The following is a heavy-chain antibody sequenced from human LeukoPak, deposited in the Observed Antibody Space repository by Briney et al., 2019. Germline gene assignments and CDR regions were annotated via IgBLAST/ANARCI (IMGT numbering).Heavy chain of an antibody. J-gene: IGHJ4*02. Sequence: ASVKVSCKASGYTFTSYGISWVRQAPGQWLEWMGWIRAYNGNTNYAQKLQGRVTMTTDTSTSTAYMELRSLRSDDTAVYYCARGGLWFGELLGTFDYWGQGTLVSVSS. CDR3: ARGGLWFGELLGTFDY. CDR1: GYTFTSYG. CDR2: IRAYNGNT. D-gene: IGHD3-10*01. V-gene: IGHV1-18*01.